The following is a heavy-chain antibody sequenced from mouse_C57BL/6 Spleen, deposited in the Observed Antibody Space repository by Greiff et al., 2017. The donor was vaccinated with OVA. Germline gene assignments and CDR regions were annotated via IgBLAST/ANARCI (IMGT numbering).Heavy chain of an antibody. CDR1: GYTFTSYW. V-gene: IGHV1-69*01. Sequence: QVQLQQPGAELVMPGASVKLSCKASGYTFTSYWMHWVKQRPGQGLEWIGEIDPSDSYTNYNQKFKGKSTLTVDKSSRTAYMQLSSLTSEDSAVYYCALITTVAPGAYWGQGTLVTVSA. J-gene: IGHJ3*01. D-gene: IGHD1-1*01. CDR2: IDPSDSYT. CDR3: ALITTVAPGAY.